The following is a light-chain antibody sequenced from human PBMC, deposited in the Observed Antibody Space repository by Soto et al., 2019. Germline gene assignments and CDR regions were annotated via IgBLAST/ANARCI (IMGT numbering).Light chain of an antibody. CDR2: EVS. V-gene: IGLV2-14*01. CDR1: SSDVGSYNY. Sequence: QSALTQPASLSGSPGQSITISCTGTSSDVGSYNYVSWYQQHPGKAPKLMIYEVSTRPSGVSSRFSGSKSGNTASLTISGLQAEDEADYYCSSYSSSSTVFGTGTKVTVL. J-gene: IGLJ1*01. CDR3: SSYSSSSTV.